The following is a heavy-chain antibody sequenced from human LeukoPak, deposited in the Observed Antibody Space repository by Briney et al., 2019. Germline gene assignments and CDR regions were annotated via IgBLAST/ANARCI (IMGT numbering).Heavy chain of an antibody. CDR1: GITLSNYG. D-gene: IGHD3-22*01. CDR2: ISDSGGRT. J-gene: IGHJ4*02. Sequence: GSLRLSCAVSGITLSNYGMSWVRHAPGKGLEWVAGISDSGGRTNYADSVKGRFTISRDNPKNTLYLQMNSLRAEDTAVYFCAKRGVVIRVILGGFHKEAYYFDSWGQGALVTVSS. CDR3: AKRGVVIRVILGGFHKEAYYFDS. V-gene: IGHV3-23*01.